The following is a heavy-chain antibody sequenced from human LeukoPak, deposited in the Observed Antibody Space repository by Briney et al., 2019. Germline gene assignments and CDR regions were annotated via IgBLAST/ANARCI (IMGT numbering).Heavy chain of an antibody. CDR3: ARLPTFYYDSSHYHYDY. CDR1: GFTFTSYW. CDR2: INEDGSYK. D-gene: IGHD3-22*01. Sequence: GGSLRLSCAVSGFTFTSYWMSWVRQAPGKGLEWVANINEDGSYKYHADSVKGRLTISRDKAKNTLYLQMNSLRAEDTAVYYCARLPTFYYDSSHYHYDYWGQGTLVTVSS. V-gene: IGHV3-7*03. J-gene: IGHJ4*02.